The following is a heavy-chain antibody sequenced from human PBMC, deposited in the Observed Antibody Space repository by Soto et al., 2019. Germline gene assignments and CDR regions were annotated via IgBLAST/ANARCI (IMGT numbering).Heavy chain of an antibody. D-gene: IGHD4-17*01. CDR1: GFTFTNYW. V-gene: IGHV3-7*01. CDR3: ARRTVTSKGDAFDI. Sequence: GRSLRLSCAASGFTFTNYWMTWVRQAPGKGLEWVANIKQDESKVFYVDSVKGRFTISRDNAKSSLYLQMNSLRVEDTAVYYCARRTVTSKGDAFDIWGQGTMVTVSS. CDR2: IKQDESKV. J-gene: IGHJ3*02.